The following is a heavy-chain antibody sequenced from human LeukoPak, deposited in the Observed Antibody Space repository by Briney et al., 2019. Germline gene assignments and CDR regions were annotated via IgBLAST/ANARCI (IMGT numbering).Heavy chain of an antibody. Sequence: PGGSLRLSCAASGFTFSSYGMSWVRQAPGKGLEWVSAISGSGGSTYYADSVKGRFTISRDNSKNTLYLQMNSLRAEDTAVYYCAKDRALGRWFDPWGQGTLVTVSS. J-gene: IGHJ5*02. CDR3: AKDRALGRWFDP. V-gene: IGHV3-23*01. CDR1: GFTFSSYG. CDR2: ISGSGGST.